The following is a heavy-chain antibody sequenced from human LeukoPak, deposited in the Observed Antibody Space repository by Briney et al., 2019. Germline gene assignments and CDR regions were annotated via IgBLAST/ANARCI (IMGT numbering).Heavy chain of an antibody. CDR2: IKQDGSEK. CDR1: GFTFSSYW. CDR3: ARGPGGAVVPAANDFDY. V-gene: IGHV3-7*01. J-gene: IGHJ4*02. D-gene: IGHD2-2*01. Sequence: GGSLRLSCAASGFTFSSYWMSWVRQAPGKGLEWVANIKQDGSEKYYVDSVKGRFTISRDNAKNSLYLQMNSLRAEDTAVYYCARGPGGAVVPAANDFDYWGQGTLVTVSS.